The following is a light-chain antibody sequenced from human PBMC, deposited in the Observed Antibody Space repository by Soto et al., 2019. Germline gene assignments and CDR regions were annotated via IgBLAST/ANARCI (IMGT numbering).Light chain of an antibody. CDR1: SSDFGSSNL. CDR2: EAT. CDR3: SSYAGSNNFV. V-gene: IGLV2-8*01. Sequence: QSALTQPASVSGSPGQSITISCTGISSDFGSSNLVSWHQQYPGEAPKLMIYEATKRPSGVPDRVSASKSGNTASLTVSGLRAEDEADYYCSSYAGSNNFVFGSGTKLTVL. J-gene: IGLJ1*01.